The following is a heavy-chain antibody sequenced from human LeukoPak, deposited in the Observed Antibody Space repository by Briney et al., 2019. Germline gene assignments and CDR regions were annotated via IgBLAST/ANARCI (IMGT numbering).Heavy chain of an antibody. V-gene: IGHV3-74*01. D-gene: IGHD3-16*01. CDR1: GFMFSDFW. Sequence: GGSLRLSCAASGFMFSDFWMSWVRQAPGKGLVWVSRISSDGSSTSYADSVKGRFTISRDNAKNTLYLQMNSLRAEDTAVYYCASWSQGGAFDIWGQGTMVTVSS. CDR3: ASWSQGGAFDI. CDR2: ISSDGSST. J-gene: IGHJ3*02.